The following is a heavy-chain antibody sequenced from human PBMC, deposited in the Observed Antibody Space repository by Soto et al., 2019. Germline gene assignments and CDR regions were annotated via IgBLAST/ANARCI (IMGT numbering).Heavy chain of an antibody. V-gene: IGHV1-46*01. J-gene: IGHJ4*02. Sequence: QVQLVQSGAEVKKPGASVKVSCKASGFTFTNYYIHWVRQAPGQGLEWMGLINPSGGVTFYAQKFQGRVTVTRDTSTGTVYMELSNLRSEDTAVYFCARDSGDTTLRQWGRSFHYWGQGTLVTVSS. D-gene: IGHD1-1*01. CDR3: ARDSGDTTLRQWGRSFHY. CDR1: GFTFTNYY. CDR2: INPSGGVT.